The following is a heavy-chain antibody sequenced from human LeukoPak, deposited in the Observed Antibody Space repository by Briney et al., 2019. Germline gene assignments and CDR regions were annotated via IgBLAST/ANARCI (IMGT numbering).Heavy chain of an antibody. D-gene: IGHD5-12*01. CDR2: INHSGST. CDR3: ARGPGSGYDLAGIFDY. CDR1: GGSFSGYY. Sequence: SETLSLTCAVYGGSFSGYYWSWIRQPPGKGLEWIGEINHSGSTNYNPSLKSRATISVDTSKNQFSLKLSSVTAADTAVYYCARGPGSGYDLAGIFDYWGQGTLVTVSS. V-gene: IGHV4-34*01. J-gene: IGHJ4*02.